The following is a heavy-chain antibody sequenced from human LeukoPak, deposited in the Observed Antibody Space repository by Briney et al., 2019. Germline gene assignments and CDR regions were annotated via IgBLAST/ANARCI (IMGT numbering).Heavy chain of an antibody. CDR2: INPNSGGT. V-gene: IGHV1-2*06. CDR3: AREALEDYFDY. CDR1: GDTFTGYY. J-gene: IGHJ4*02. Sequence: ASVKVSCKASGDTFTGYYMHWARQAPGHGLEWMGRINPNSGGTNYAQKFQGRVTMTRDTSISTAYMELSRLRSDDTAVYYCAREALEDYFDYWGQGTLVTVSS.